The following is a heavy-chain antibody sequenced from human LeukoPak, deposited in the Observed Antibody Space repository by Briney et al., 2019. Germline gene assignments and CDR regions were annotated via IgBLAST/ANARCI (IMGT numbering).Heavy chain of an antibody. J-gene: IGHJ4*02. V-gene: IGHV3-23*01. D-gene: IGHD3-22*01. CDR2: ISGSGGST. CDR1: GFTFSSYA. Sequence: PGGSLRLSCAASGFTFSSYAMSWVRQAPGKGLEWVSAISGSGGSTYYADSVKGRFTISRDNSKNTLYLQMNSLRAEDTAVYYCARDLYYDSSGYLPAGDWGQGTLVTVSS. CDR3: ARDLYYDSSGYLPAGD.